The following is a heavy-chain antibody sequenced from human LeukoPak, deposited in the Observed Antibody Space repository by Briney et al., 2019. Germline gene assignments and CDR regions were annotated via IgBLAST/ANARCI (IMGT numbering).Heavy chain of an antibody. D-gene: IGHD3-22*01. J-gene: IGHJ6*02. Sequence: PGGSLRLSCAASGFTFSSYWMHWVRQAPGKGLVWVSRINTDGSTTSYADSVMGRFTISRDNAKNTLYLQMNSLRAEDTAVYYCARGYYDSSGYRAGMDVWGQGTTVTVSS. CDR1: GFTFSSYW. CDR2: INTDGSTT. V-gene: IGHV3-74*01. CDR3: ARGYYDSSGYRAGMDV.